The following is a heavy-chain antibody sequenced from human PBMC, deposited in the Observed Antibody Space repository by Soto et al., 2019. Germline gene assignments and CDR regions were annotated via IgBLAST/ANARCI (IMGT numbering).Heavy chain of an antibody. CDR3: ARGISTTRDYYYYGMDV. Sequence: VCFKGPGGTMAGIRISGVRQAGRQGREWLGLINAKNGITNYAQKLQDRVTMTSDTSTSTAYMELSSLRSEDTAVYYCARGISTTRDYYYYGMDVWGQGTTVTVSS. V-gene: IGHV1-18*04. J-gene: IGHJ6*02. CDR2: INAKNGIT. D-gene: IGHD2-2*01. CDR1: GGTMAGIR.